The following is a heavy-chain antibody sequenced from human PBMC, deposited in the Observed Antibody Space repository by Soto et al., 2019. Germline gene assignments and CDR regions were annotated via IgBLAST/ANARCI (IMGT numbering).Heavy chain of an antibody. Sequence: QEQLVQSGAEVKKPGAPVKVSCKASGYTFSNYNINWVRQASGQGLEWMGRMNPDSGNTGYTEKCQGRVTVHRDRSISTAYMELSGLRSEDTAVYYCAREAASDPSFYYHYMDVWGKGTTVTVSS. CDR3: AREAASDPSFYYHYMDV. CDR2: MNPDSGNT. J-gene: IGHJ6*03. D-gene: IGHD6-25*01. V-gene: IGHV1-8*01. CDR1: GYTFSNYN.